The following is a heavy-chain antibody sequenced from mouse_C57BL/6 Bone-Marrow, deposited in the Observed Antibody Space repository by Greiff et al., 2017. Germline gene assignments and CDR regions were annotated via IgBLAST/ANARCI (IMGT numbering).Heavy chain of an antibody. V-gene: IGHV7-3*01. Sequence: EVKVVESGGGLVQPGGSLSLSCAASGFTFTDYYMSWVRQPPGKALEWLGFIRNKANGYTTEYSASVKGRFTISRDNSQSILYLQMNALRAEDSATYYCARYVTGTSFDYWGQGTTLTVSS. J-gene: IGHJ2*01. CDR1: GFTFTDYY. CDR2: IRNKANGYTT. D-gene: IGHD4-1*01. CDR3: ARYVTGTSFDY.